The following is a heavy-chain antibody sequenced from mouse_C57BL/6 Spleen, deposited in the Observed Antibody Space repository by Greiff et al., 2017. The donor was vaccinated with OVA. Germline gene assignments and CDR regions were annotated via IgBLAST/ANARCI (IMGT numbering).Heavy chain of an antibody. V-gene: IGHV1-42*01. CDR1: GYSFTGYY. CDR3: ARRDYFDY. J-gene: IGHJ2*01. Sequence: QLQQSGPELVKPGASVKISCKASGYSFTGYYMNWVKQSPEKSLEWIGEINPSTGGTTYNQKFKAKATLTVDKSSSTAYMQLKSLTSEDSAVYYCARRDYFDYWGQGTTLTVSS. CDR2: INPSTGGT.